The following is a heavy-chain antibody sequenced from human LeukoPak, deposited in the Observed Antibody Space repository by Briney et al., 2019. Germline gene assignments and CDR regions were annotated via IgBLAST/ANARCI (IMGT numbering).Heavy chain of an antibody. Sequence: PGESLRLSCTASGFTFSNFWMGWVRQAPGKGLEWVANIKQDETEKFYLGSVKGRFTISRDKSKNTVYLQMNSLRAEDTAVYFCAKDVEGPDSNYGPRIDCWGQGTLVTVSS. CDR1: GFTFSNFW. CDR2: IKQDETEK. CDR3: AKDVEGPDSNYGPRIDC. D-gene: IGHD4-11*01. V-gene: IGHV3-7*01. J-gene: IGHJ4*02.